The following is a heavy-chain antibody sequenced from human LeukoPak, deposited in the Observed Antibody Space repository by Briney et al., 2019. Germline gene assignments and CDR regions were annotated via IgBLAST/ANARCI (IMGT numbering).Heavy chain of an antibody. CDR2: IHTSGSP. CDR3: ARDGRTTGSYPX. CDR1: GGSISSYY. D-gene: IGHD3-10*01. Sequence: SETLSLTCTVSGGSISSYYWSWIRQPAGKGLECIGRIHTSGSPNYNPSLKSRVTMSADTSKNQFSLNLSSVTAADTAVYYCARDGRTTGSYPXWGXGTLVTVSS. J-gene: IGHJ4*02. V-gene: IGHV4-4*07.